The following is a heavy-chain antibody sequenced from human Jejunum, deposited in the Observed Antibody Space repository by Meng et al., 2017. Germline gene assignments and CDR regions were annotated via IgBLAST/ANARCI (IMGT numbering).Heavy chain of an antibody. V-gene: IGHV4-39*07. CDR1: GGSISSNNYF. Sequence: SETLSLTCTVSGGSISSNNYFWGWIRQPPGKGLEWIGSIYYTGSPSYNPSLKSRATTSVVTSKTQFSPNLHSVTAVDTAMYYCARVWGSGVPHASFDIWGQGTMVTVSS. J-gene: IGHJ3*02. D-gene: IGHD2-15*01. CDR2: IYYTGSP. CDR3: ARVWGSGVPHASFDI.